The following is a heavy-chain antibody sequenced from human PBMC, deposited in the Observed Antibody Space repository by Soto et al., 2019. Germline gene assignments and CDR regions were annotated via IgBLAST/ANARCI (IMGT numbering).Heavy chain of an antibody. D-gene: IGHD2-2*02. J-gene: IGHJ6*02. CDR2: IYYSGST. CDR3: ARGVIVVVPAAIGRGSYYYYGMDV. Sequence: SETLSLTCTVSGGSISSYYWSWIRQPPGKGLEWIGYIYYSGSTNYNPSLKSRVTISVDTSKNQFSLKLSSVAAADTAVYYCARGVIVVVPAAIGRGSYYYYGMDVWGQGTTVTVS. V-gene: IGHV4-59*01. CDR1: GGSISSYY.